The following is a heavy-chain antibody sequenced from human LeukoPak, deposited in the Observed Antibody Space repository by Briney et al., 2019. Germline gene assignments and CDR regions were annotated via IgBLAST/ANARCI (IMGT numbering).Heavy chain of an antibody. D-gene: IGHD3-22*01. J-gene: IGHJ4*02. Sequence: GGSLRLSCAASGFTVSSNYMSWVRQAPGKGLEWVSVIYSGGITYYAASVQGRFTISRDNSKNTLYLQMNSLRAEDTAVYYCARVYYDSSGYYFVSFYFDYWGQGTLVTVSS. V-gene: IGHV3-53*01. CDR1: GFTVSSNY. CDR2: IYSGGIT. CDR3: ARVYYDSSGYYFVSFYFDY.